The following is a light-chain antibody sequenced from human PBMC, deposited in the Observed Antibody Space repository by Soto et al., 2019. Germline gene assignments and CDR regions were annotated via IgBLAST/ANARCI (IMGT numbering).Light chain of an antibody. V-gene: IGKV3-11*01. CDR3: QQYYNWALT. Sequence: EIVLTQSPATLSLSPGERATLSCRASQSVSSYLAWYQQKPGQPPRLLIYDASNRASGIPARFSGSGSGTDFTLTISSLEAEDVAVYYCQQYYNWALTFGGGTKVDIK. CDR1: QSVSSY. CDR2: DAS. J-gene: IGKJ4*01.